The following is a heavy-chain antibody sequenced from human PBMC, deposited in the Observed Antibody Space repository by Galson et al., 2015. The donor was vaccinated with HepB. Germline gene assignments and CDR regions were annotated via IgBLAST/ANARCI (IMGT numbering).Heavy chain of an antibody. CDR1: GGSFSGYY. J-gene: IGHJ6*02. CDR3: ARAGRWLQPRGRDGMDV. Sequence: ETLSLTCAVYGGSFSGYYWSWIRQLPGKGLEWIGEINHSGSTNYNPSLKSRVTISVDTSKNQFSLKLSSVTAADTAVYYCARAGRWLQPRGRDGMDVWGQGTTVTVSS. V-gene: IGHV4-34*01. CDR2: INHSGST. D-gene: IGHD5-24*01.